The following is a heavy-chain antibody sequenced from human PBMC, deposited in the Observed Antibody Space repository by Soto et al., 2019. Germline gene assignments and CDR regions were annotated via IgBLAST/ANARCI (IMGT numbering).Heavy chain of an antibody. CDR1: GGSISSGRYY. CDR2: IHESGSM. V-gene: IGHV4-31*03. D-gene: IGHD3-9*01. CDR3: ARGTDTWFFDL. J-gene: IGHJ2*01. Sequence: QVQLQESGPGLVKPSQTLSLTGTVSGGSISSGRYYWSWIRQHPGKGLEWIGYIHESGSMYYKASLKSRVTISIDTSKNQFSLKLTSVTAADTAVYYCARGTDTWFFDLWGRGTLVTVSS.